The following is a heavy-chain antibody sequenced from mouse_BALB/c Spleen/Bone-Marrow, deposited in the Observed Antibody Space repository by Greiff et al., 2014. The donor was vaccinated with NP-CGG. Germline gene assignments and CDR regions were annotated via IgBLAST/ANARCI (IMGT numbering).Heavy chain of an antibody. V-gene: IGHV5-9-3*01. CDR3: ARQGVPRDGYTWSTS. J-gene: IGHJ3*01. CDR2: ISSGGSYT. CDR1: GFTFSNYA. D-gene: IGHD2-3*01. Sequence: EVQLVESGGDLVKPGGSLKLSCAASGFTFSNYAMSWVRQTPEKRLEWVASISSGGSYTYYTDSVKGRFTISRDNAKNTLYLQMSSLRSENTAIYYCARQGVPRDGYTWSTSWGQGSLVTVSA.